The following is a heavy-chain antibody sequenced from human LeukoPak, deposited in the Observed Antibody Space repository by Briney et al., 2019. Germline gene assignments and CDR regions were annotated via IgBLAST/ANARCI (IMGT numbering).Heavy chain of an antibody. J-gene: IGHJ4*02. V-gene: IGHV3-30*18. CDR3: AKVREYYYDSSGVFDY. Sequence: PGGSLRLSCAASGFTFSSYGMHWVRQAPGKGLEWVAVISYDGSNKYYADSVKGRFTISRDNSKNTLYLQMNSLRAEDTAVYYCAKVREYYYDSSGVFDYWGQGTLVTVSS. CDR2: ISYDGSNK. D-gene: IGHD3-22*01. CDR1: GFTFSSYG.